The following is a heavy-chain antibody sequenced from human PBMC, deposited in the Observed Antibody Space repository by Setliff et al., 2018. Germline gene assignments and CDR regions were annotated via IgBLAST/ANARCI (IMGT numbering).Heavy chain of an antibody. CDR3: ARARVVFAISAPVWYCEL. V-gene: IGHV4-34*01. J-gene: IGHJ2*01. D-gene: IGHD2-21*01. CDR2: INHSGST. Sequence: SETLSLTCAVYGASFSGTYCSWIRQSPGKGLEWIGEINHSGSTNYNSSLKSRVSMSVEKSKNQFSLKLTSVTAADTAVYYCARARVVFAISAPVWYCELWSRGTQVTVS. CDR1: GASFSGTY.